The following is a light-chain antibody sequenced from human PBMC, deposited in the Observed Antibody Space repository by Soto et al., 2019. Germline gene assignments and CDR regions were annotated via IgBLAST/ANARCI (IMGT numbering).Light chain of an antibody. J-gene: IGKJ1*01. V-gene: IGKV3-20*01. Sequence: EIVLTQSPGTLSLSPGERATLSRRASQSVSSSYLAWYQQKPGQAPRPLIYGASSRAIGIPDRFSGSGSGTDLTLTISRLEPEDFAVYYCQQYGSSPWTFGQGTKVEIK. CDR1: QSVSSSY. CDR3: QQYGSSPWT. CDR2: GAS.